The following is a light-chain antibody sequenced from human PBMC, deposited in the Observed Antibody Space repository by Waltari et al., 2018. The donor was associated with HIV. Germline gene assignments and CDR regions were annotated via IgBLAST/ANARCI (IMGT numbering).Light chain of an antibody. CDR2: EDH. Sequence: NFMLTQPHSVSESPGKTVTISCTRSSGSIAGTYAQWYQQRPGGSPTTVIREDHQRPSGVPDPFSCSIDSSSNSASLTISGLRTEDEADDYCQSYESTSVVFGGGTKLTVL. CDR3: QSYESTSVV. CDR1: SGSIAGTY. V-gene: IGLV6-57*01. J-gene: IGLJ2*01.